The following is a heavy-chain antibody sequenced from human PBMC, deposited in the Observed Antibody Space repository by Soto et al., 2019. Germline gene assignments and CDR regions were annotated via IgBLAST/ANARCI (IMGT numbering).Heavy chain of an antibody. Sequence: ASVKVSCKASGYTFTSYYMHWVRQAPGQGLEWMGIINPSVGSTSYAQKFQGRVTMTRDTSTSTVYMELSSLRSDDTAVYYCAREDTRHFDYWGQGTLVTVSS. CDR2: INPSVGST. CDR3: AREDTRHFDY. J-gene: IGHJ4*02. CDR1: GYTFTSYY. V-gene: IGHV1-46*03.